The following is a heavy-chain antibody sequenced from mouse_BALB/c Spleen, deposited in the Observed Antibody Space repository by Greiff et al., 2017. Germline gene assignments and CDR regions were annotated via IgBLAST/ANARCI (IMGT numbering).Heavy chain of an antibody. D-gene: IGHD1-2*01. J-gene: IGHJ3*01. CDR3: ARRGQLRLPFAY. CDR1: GYTFSSYW. Sequence: VKLQESGAELMKPGASVKISCKATGYTFSSYWIEWVKQRPGHGLEWIGEILPGSGSTNYNEKFKGKATFTADTSSNTAYMQLSSLTSEDSAVYYCARRGQLRLPFAYWGQGTLVTVSA. V-gene: IGHV1-9*01. CDR2: ILPGSGST.